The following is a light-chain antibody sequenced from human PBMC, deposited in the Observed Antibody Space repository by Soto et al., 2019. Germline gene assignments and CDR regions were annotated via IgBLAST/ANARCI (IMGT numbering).Light chain of an antibody. CDR2: GNS. CDR3: QSYDSSLSGWV. V-gene: IGLV1-40*01. J-gene: IGLJ3*02. Sequence: QYVLTQPPSVSGAPGQRVTISCTGSSSNIGAGYGAHWYQQLPGTAPKLLIYGNSNRPSGVPDRFSGSKSGTSASLAITGLQAEDEADYYCQSYDSSLSGWVFGGGTKLTVL. CDR1: SSNIGAGYG.